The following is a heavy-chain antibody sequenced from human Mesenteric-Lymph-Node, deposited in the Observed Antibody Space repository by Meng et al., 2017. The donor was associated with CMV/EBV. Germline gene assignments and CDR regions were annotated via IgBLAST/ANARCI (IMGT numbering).Heavy chain of an antibody. CDR3: GRDIAPGYGGNYGYFDY. CDR2: ISRDGGAT. D-gene: IGHD4-23*01. V-gene: IGHV3-43*01. CDR1: RVRFDDST. J-gene: IGHJ4*02. Sequence: ETLSLTCADTRVRFDDSTMHWIRQVPGKGPEWVSLISRDGGATYYAPSVKGRFIVSRDNSKNSLYLQMHSLRTEDSAFYYCGRDIAPGYGGNYGYFDYWGQGGLVTVSS.